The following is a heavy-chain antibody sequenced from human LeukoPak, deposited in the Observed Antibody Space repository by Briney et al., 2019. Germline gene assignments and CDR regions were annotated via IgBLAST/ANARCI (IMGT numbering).Heavy chain of an antibody. CDR2: INHSGST. CDR1: GGSFSGYY. D-gene: IGHD2-15*01. J-gene: IGHJ4*02. Sequence: SETLSLTCAVYGGSFSGYYWSWIRQPPGKGLEWIGDINHSGSTNYNPSLKSRVTISVDTSKNQFSLKLSSVTAADTAVYYCARGRAVVVVAATHLRTFDYWGQGTLVTVSS. V-gene: IGHV4-34*01. CDR3: ARGRAVVVVAATHLRTFDY.